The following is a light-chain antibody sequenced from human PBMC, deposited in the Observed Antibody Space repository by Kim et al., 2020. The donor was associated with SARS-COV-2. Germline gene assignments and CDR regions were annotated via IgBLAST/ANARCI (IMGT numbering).Light chain of an antibody. J-gene: IGLJ1*01. V-gene: IGLV2-14*03. CDR2: AVS. Sequence: SIPFSCTGTSSDIGGYTYVSWYQQHPGKAPKLMIYAVSKRPSGVSNRFSGSKSGNTASLTISGLQAEDEADYYCSSYTSISTPYVFGTGTKVTVL. CDR1: SSDIGGYTY. CDR3: SSYTSISTPYV.